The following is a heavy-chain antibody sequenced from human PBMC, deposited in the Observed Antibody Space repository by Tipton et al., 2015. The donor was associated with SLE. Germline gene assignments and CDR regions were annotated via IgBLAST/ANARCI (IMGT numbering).Heavy chain of an antibody. D-gene: IGHD1-14*01. CDR2: ISGSGGDT. Sequence: GSLRLSCAASGFTFSSYVMTWVRQAPGKGLEWVSTISGSGGDTYYAESVKGRFTISRDNSKNTLYLQMNSLRAEDTAVYYCARNSGICWGQGTMVTVSS. V-gene: IGHV3-23*01. J-gene: IGHJ3*01. CDR1: GFTFSSYV. CDR3: ARNSGIC.